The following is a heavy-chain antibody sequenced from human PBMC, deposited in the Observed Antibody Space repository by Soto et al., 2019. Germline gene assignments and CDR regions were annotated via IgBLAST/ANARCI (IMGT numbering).Heavy chain of an antibody. CDR2: ISPYNGNT. J-gene: IGHJ5*02. Sequence: QVQLMQSGAEVKKPGASVKVSCKASGYTFTSYGISWVRQAPGQGLEWMGRISPYNGNTNYAQKLQGRVTMTTDTSTNTAYMELRSLRSDDTAVYYCARDGRGTAMGFTAADWCDPWGQGTLVTVSS. CDR1: GYTFTSYG. CDR3: ARDGRGTAMGFTAADWCDP. V-gene: IGHV1-18*01. D-gene: IGHD5-18*01.